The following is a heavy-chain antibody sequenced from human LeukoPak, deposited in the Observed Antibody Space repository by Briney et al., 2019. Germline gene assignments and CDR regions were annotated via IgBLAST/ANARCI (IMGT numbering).Heavy chain of an antibody. CDR1: GFTFSGSA. J-gene: IGHJ4*02. CDR2: IRSNADSYAT. Sequence: GGSLRLSCAASGFTFSGSAMHWVRQASGKGLEWVGRIRSNADSYATAYAASVKGRFTISRDDSKNTAYLQMNSLKTEDTAVYYCWAYQTSGDSTFDYWGQGTLVTVSS. V-gene: IGHV3-73*01. D-gene: IGHD2-21*02. CDR3: WAYQTSGDSTFDY.